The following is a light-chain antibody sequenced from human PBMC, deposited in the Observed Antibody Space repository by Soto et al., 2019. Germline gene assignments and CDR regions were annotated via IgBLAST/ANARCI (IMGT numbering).Light chain of an antibody. CDR3: QKYNGTPRT. Sequence: DIRVTQSPSSLSASVGDRVTITCRARQDISGNLAWYQQKPGKVPKLLIYEASPLHSGVPSRFSASGSGTDFTLTISSLQPEDVATYYCQKYNGTPRTFGQGTKVELK. CDR1: QDISGN. V-gene: IGKV1-27*01. J-gene: IGKJ1*01. CDR2: EAS.